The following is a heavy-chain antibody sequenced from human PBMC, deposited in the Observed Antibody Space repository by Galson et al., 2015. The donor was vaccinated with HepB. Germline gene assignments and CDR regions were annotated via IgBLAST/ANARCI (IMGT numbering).Heavy chain of an antibody. CDR1: GYTFKNYA. CDR3: ARDTTIREFIMTWSFDY. Sequence: SVKVSCKASGYTFKNYAMNWVRQAPGQGLEWMGWINTNTGKPTYAQGFTGRFVFSLGTSVSTAYLQINSLRPEDTAIYYCARDTTIREFIMTWSFDYWGQGSLVTVSS. CDR2: INTNTGKP. D-gene: IGHD3-10*01. J-gene: IGHJ4*02. V-gene: IGHV7-4-1*02.